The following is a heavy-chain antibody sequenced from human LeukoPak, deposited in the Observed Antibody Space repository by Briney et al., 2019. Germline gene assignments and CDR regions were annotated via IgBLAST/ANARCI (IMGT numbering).Heavy chain of an antibody. J-gene: IGHJ5*02. CDR1: GFTFSSYA. CDR2: ISGVGTST. V-gene: IGHV3-23*01. Sequence: PGGSLRLSCAASGFTFSSYAMSWVRQAPGKGLEWVSAISGVGTSTYYADSVKGRFTISRDNSKNTLYLQMNSLRAEDTAVYYCAKAHDYNLPIWFDPWGQGTLVTVST. D-gene: IGHD5-24*01. CDR3: AKAHDYNLPIWFDP.